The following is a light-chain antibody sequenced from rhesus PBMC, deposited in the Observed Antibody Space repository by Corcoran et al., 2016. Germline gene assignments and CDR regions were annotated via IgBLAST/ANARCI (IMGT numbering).Light chain of an antibody. CDR2: GVT. J-gene: IGLJ1*01. CDR3: SSFASSGTYV. Sequence: QAAPTQSPSVSGSPGQSVTISCTGTNSDIGGYNRVSWYQQHPGKAPQLMIYGVTSRPSGVSDRFSGSKSGNTVSLTISGLQAEDEAGCYCSSFASSGTYVFGSRTRLTVL. CDR1: NSDIGGYNR. V-gene: IGLV2-13*03.